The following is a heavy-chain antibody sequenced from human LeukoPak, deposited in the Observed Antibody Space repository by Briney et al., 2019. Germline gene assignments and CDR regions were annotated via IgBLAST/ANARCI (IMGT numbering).Heavy chain of an antibody. D-gene: IGHD2-21*01. CDR2: FIGSGGST. CDR3: AKRYFRGYFDY. V-gene: IGHV3-23*01. J-gene: IGHJ4*02. Sequence: GGSLRLSCAASGFTFSSYAMSGFRQAPGKGLEWFSAFIGSGGSTYYADSVKGRFTISRDNSKHPLYLQMNRLRAEDTAVYYCAKRYFRGYFDYWGQGTLVTVSS. CDR1: GFTFSSYA.